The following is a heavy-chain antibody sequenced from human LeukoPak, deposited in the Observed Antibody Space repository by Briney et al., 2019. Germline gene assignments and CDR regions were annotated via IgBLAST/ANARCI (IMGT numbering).Heavy chain of an antibody. J-gene: IGHJ4*02. Sequence: PSETLSLTCAVSGYSISNGYYWGWIRQPPGKGQGWIGSIYHSGSTYYNPSLKSRVTISVDTSKNQFSLKLSSVAAADTAVYYCATPHGYSYGLDYWGQGTLVTVSS. CDR1: GYSISNGYY. CDR3: ATPHGYSYGLDY. CDR2: IYHSGST. D-gene: IGHD5-18*01. V-gene: IGHV4-38-2*01.